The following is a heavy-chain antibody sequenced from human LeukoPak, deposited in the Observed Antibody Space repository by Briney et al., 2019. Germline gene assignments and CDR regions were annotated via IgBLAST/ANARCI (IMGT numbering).Heavy chain of an antibody. J-gene: IGHJ3*02. CDR2: IYSGGNT. CDR3: ARDRLPPLGAFDI. CDR1: GSTVSSNF. Sequence: GGSLRLSCAASGSTVSSNFMSWVRQAPGKGLEWVSVIYSGGNTYYADYVKGRFTISRDNSKNTLYLQMNSLRAEDTAVYHCARDRLPPLGAFDIWGQGTMVTVSS. V-gene: IGHV3-66*01. D-gene: IGHD3-16*01.